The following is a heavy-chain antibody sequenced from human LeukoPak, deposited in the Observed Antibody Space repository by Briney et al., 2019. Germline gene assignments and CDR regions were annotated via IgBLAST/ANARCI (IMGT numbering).Heavy chain of an antibody. V-gene: IGHV4-31*03. CDR2: IYYSGSS. CDR1: GGSISSGGYY. Sequence: PSQTLSLTCTVSGGSISSGGYYWSWIRQHPGKGLEWIGYIYYSGSSYYNPSLKSRVTISVDTSKNQFSLKLSSVTAADTAVYYCARFYDSSGPARNSFDYWGQGTLATVSS. J-gene: IGHJ4*02. CDR3: ARFYDSSGPARNSFDY. D-gene: IGHD3-22*01.